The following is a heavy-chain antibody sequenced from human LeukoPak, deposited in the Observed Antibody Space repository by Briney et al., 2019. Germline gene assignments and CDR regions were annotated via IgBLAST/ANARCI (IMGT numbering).Heavy chain of an antibody. J-gene: IGHJ4*02. CDR2: ISGSGGST. V-gene: IGHV3-23*01. D-gene: IGHD3-22*01. CDR1: GFTFSSYA. CDR3: AKAQSGYYVSSGYPFDY. Sequence: PGGSLRLSCAASGFTFSSYAMSWVRQAPGKGLEWVSAISGSGGSTYYADSVKGRFTISRDNSKNTLYLQMNSLRAEDTAVYYCAKAQSGYYVSSGYPFDYWGQGTLVTVPS.